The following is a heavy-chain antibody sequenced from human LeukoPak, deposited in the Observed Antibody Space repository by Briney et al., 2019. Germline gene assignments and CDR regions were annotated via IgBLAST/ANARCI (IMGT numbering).Heavy chain of an antibody. CDR2: IYYSGST. J-gene: IGHJ4*02. V-gene: IGHV4-59*01. CDR3: ARDVSPIY. D-gene: IGHD2/OR15-2a*01. CDR1: GGSISSYY. Sequence: SETLSLTCTVSGGSISSYYWSWIRQPPGKGLEWIGYIYYSGSTNYNPSLKSRVTISVDTSKNQFSLKLSSVTAADTAVYYCARDVSPIYWSQGTLVTVSS.